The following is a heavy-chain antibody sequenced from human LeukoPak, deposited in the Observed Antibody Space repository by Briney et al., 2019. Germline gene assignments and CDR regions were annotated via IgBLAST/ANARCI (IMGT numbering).Heavy chain of an antibody. V-gene: IGHV4-34*01. D-gene: IGHD1-26*01. CDR1: GGSSSGYY. J-gene: IGHJ4*02. CDR3: ARELEGTAH. Sequence: PSETLSLTCAVYGGSSSGYYWSWIRQPPGKGLEWIGEINHSGSTNYKPSLKSRVTISVDTSKNQFSLKLSSVTAADTAVYYCARELEGTAHWGQGTLVTVSS. CDR2: INHSGST.